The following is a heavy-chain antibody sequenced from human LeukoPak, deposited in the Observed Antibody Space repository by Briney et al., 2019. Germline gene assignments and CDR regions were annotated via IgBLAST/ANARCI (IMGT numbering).Heavy chain of an antibody. CDR2: ISSSSSYI. D-gene: IGHD6-19*01. Sequence: PGGSLRLSCAASGFTFSSYSMNWVRQAPGKGLEWVSSISSSSSYIYYADSVKGRFTISRDNAKNSLYLQMNSLRAEDTAVYYCXXXIAVAGGNFDYWGQGTLVTVSS. J-gene: IGHJ4*02. CDR1: GFTFSSYS. CDR3: XXXIAVAGGNFDY. V-gene: IGHV3-21*01.